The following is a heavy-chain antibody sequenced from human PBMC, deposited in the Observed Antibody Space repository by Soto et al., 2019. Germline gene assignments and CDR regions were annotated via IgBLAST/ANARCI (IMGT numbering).Heavy chain of an antibody. CDR2: ISADSGYT. CDR1: GYIFTTYG. CDR3: ARDRPPGSLYGMDA. Sequence: QIQLVQFGGEVARPGASVTVSCEASGYIFTTYGLSWVRQTPAHGLEWMGWISADSGYTQYAQFFKGRVTMTRDTSRNTGYMKLRDLTADDTGIYYCARDRPPGSLYGMDAWGQGTAVTVSS. V-gene: IGHV1-18*01. J-gene: IGHJ6*02.